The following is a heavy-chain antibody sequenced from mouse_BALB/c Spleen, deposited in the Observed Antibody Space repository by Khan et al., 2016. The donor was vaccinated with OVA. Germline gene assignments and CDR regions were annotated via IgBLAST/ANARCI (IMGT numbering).Heavy chain of an antibody. CDR1: GHTFTKFG. Sequence: QIQLVQSGPEVKKPGETVKISCKASGHTFTKFGMNWVKQAPGKGLKWMGWINTYTGEPKYADDFNGRFAFSLETSASTAYLQINNLKNEDTATYFCARPPYFSYVLDNWGQGTSVTVSS. D-gene: IGHD2-10*01. V-gene: IGHV9-3-1*01. CDR2: INTYTGEP. CDR3: ARPPYFSYVLDN. J-gene: IGHJ4*01.